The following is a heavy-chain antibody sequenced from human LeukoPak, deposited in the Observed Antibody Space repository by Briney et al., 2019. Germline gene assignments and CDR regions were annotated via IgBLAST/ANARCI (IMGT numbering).Heavy chain of an antibody. J-gene: IGHJ4*02. CDR1: GFTFDDYD. CDR3: AKDKFDGSGSYYFDY. Sequence: GGSLRLSCAASGFTFDDYDMHWVRHAPGKGLEWVSLISWDGGRTYYADSVKGRFTISRDNSKNSLYLQMNSLRAEDTALYYCAKDKFDGSGSYYFDYWGQGTLVTVSS. D-gene: IGHD3-10*01. V-gene: IGHV3-43D*03. CDR2: ISWDGGRT.